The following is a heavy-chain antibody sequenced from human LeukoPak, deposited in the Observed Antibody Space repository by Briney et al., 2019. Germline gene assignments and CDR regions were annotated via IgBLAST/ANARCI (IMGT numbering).Heavy chain of an antibody. D-gene: IGHD1-7*01. V-gene: IGHV4-34*01. J-gene: IGHJ4*02. CDR2: SSPTGDIT. Sequence: SETLSLTCAVYGGSFSGNYWTLIRQTPGRGLEWIGESSPTGDITGYNPSLKGRATISVDSSKNQFSLKLTSVTAADTAVYYCAREITGTRGVDYWGQGVLVTVSS. CDR1: GGSFSGNY. CDR3: AREITGTRGVDY.